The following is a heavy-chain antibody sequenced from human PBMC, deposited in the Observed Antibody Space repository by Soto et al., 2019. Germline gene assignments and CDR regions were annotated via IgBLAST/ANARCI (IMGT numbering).Heavy chain of an antibody. CDR2: IHHSGRT. CDR3: ARDYILSSSWYGGSNRFDP. Sequence: SETLSLTCTVSGGSISSYYWSWIRQPPGKRLEYIGYIHHSGRTTYNPFLKSRVTISVDASKNQFSLRLNSVNAADTAVYYCARDYILSSSWYGGSNRFDPWGQGTLVTVSS. J-gene: IGHJ5*02. CDR1: GGSISSYY. V-gene: IGHV4-59*12. D-gene: IGHD6-13*01.